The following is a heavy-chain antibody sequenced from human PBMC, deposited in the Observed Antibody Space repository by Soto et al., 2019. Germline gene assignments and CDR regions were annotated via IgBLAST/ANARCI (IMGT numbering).Heavy chain of an antibody. CDR3: ARLKEEGGSSGCYVESFDY. D-gene: IGHD6-19*01. V-gene: IGHV4-31*03. Sequence: VQLQESGPGLVKPSQTLSLTCTVSGGSISSGSYYWSWIRQHPGKGLEWIGYIYYSGRTYYNPSLKHRITISVDKSKNQFSLKLSSGTAADTAVYYCARLKEEGGSSGCYVESFDYWGQGTLVTVSS. CDR1: GGSISSGSYY. J-gene: IGHJ4*02. CDR2: IYYSGRT.